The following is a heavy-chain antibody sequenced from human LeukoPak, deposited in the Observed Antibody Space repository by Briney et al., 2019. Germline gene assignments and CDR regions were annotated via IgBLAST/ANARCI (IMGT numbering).Heavy chain of an antibody. V-gene: IGHV3-49*04. Sequence: GGSLRLSCTASGFTFGDYAMSWVRQAPGKGLEWVGFIRSKAYGGTTEYAASVKGRFTISRDDSKSIAYLQMNSLKTEDTAVCYCTRIAAAGTGDAFDIWGQGTMVTVSS. CDR3: TRIAAAGTGDAFDI. CDR1: GFTFGDYA. D-gene: IGHD6-13*01. J-gene: IGHJ3*02. CDR2: IRSKAYGGTT.